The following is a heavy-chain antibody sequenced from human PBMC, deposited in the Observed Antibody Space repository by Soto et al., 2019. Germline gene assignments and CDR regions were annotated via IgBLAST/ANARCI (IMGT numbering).Heavy chain of an antibody. CDR1: GYSFTSYW. CDR3: ARRLAYFDWIFYY. V-gene: IGHV5-51*01. CDR2: IYPGDSET. Sequence: GESLKISCKGSGYSFTSYWIGWVRQMPGKGLEWMGIIYPGDSETRYSPSFQGQVTISADKSISTAYLQWGSLKAPDTAMYYCARRLAYFDWIFYYWGQGTLVTVSS. D-gene: IGHD3-9*01. J-gene: IGHJ4*02.